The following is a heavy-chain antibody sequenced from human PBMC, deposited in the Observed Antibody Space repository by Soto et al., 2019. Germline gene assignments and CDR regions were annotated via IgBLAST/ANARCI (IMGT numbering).Heavy chain of an antibody. CDR2: IIPIFGTA. CDR3: AKEAY. CDR1: GGTFSSYA. J-gene: IGHJ4*02. Sequence: GASVKVSCKASGGTFSSYAISWVRQAPGQGLEWMGGIIPIFGTANYAQKFQGRVTITADESKNTLYLQMNSLRAEDTAVYYCAKEAYWGQGTLVTVSS. V-gene: IGHV1-69*13.